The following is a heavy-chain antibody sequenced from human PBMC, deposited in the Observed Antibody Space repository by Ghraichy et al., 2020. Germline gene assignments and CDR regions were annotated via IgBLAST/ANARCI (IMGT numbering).Heavy chain of an antibody. CDR3: ASTSYDILTGYQPLDT. V-gene: IGHV4-34*01. D-gene: IGHD3-9*01. CDR2: INHRGST. J-gene: IGHJ5*02. CDR1: GGSFSDYY. Sequence: ESLNISCAVYGGSFSDYYWTWIHQPPGKGLQWIGEINHRGSTNYNPSLKSRVTISLDTSRNQFSLKLNSVTAADTAVYYCASTSYDILTGYQPLDTWGQGTLVTVSS.